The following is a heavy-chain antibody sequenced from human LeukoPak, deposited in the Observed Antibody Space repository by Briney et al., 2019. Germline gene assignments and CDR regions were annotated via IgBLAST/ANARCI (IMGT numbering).Heavy chain of an antibody. V-gene: IGHV4-59*01. J-gene: IGHJ3*02. CDR2: IHYSGSN. CDR1: GGSISSY. D-gene: IGHD1-1*01. CDR3: ARGGLPGTFDI. Sequence: PSETLSLTCTVSGGSISSYWSWIRQPPGKGLEWIGYIHYSGSNNYNPSLKSRVTISVDTSNNQFSLNLISVTAAGTAVYYCARGGLPGTFDIWGQGTIVTVSS.